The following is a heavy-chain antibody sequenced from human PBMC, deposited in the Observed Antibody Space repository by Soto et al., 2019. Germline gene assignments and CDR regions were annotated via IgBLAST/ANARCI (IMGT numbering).Heavy chain of an antibody. CDR1: GYTFTSYA. V-gene: IGHV1-3*01. CDR2: INAGNGNT. Sequence: ASVKVSCKASGYTFTSYAMHWVRQAPGQRLEWMGWINAGNGNTKYSQKFQGRVTITRDTSASTAYMEPSSLRSEDTAVYYCASNPDNFYVDRVDYYGMDVWGQGTTVTVSS. CDR3: ASNPDNFYVDRVDYYGMDV. D-gene: IGHD1-1*01. J-gene: IGHJ6*02.